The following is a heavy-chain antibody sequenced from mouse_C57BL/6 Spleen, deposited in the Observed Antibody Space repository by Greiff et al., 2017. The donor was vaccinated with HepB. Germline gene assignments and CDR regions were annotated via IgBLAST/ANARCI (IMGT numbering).Heavy chain of an antibody. Sequence: VKLMESGAELVKPGASVKISCKASGYAFSSYWMNWVKQRPGKGLEWIGQIYPGDGDTNYNGKFKGKATLTADKSSSTAYMQLSSLTSEDSAVYFCARSMGRYFDYWGQGTTLTVSS. J-gene: IGHJ2*01. CDR3: ARSMGRYFDY. CDR2: IYPGDGDT. V-gene: IGHV1-80*01. D-gene: IGHD2-3*01. CDR1: GYAFSSYW.